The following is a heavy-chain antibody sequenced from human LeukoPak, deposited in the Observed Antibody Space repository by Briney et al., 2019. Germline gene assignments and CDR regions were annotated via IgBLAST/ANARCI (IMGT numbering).Heavy chain of an antibody. V-gene: IGHV4-59*12. D-gene: IGHD5-24*01. CDR2: ISYSGST. Sequence: SETLSLTCTVSGGSISSYYWSWIRQPPGKGLEWIGFISYSGSTNYNPSLKSRVTISVDTSKNQFSLRLSSVTAADTAVYYCAKMSTAEVCFDYWGQGTLVTVSS. CDR3: AKMSTAEVCFDY. J-gene: IGHJ4*02. CDR1: GGSISSYY.